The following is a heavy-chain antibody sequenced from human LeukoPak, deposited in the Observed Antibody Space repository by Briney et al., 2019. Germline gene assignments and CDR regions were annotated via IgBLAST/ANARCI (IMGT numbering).Heavy chain of an antibody. J-gene: IGHJ6*02. CDR2: ISGSGGST. CDR3: AKSGPVHRYYYYGMDV. D-gene: IGHD2-21*01. V-gene: IGHV3-23*01. Sequence: QHGESLKISCAASGFTFSSYAMSWVRQAPGKGLEWVSAISGSGGSTYYADSVKGRFTISRDNSKNTLYLQMNSLRAEDTAVYYCAKSGPVHRYYYYGMDVWGQGTTVTVSS. CDR1: GFTFSSYA.